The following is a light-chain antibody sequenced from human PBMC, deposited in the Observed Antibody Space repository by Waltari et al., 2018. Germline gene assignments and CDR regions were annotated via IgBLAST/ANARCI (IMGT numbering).Light chain of an antibody. CDR1: RSGVGGYNY. CDR3: SSYISSDTLER. Sequence: HSALTQPASVSGSPGQSITIPCTGTRSGVGGYNYVPWYQQNPGKAPNLMLFDVSNRPAGFSNRFYGSNSSNTASLTVSELQADDEADYYCSSYISSDTLERFGGGTSLTVL. V-gene: IGLV2-14*03. J-gene: IGLJ2*01. CDR2: DVS.